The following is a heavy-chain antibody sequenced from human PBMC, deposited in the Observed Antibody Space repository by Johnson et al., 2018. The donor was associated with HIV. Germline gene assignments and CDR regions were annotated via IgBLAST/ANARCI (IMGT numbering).Heavy chain of an antibody. CDR1: GFTFSDYY. CDR3: ASPPSGYDFWDGPNIFDV. V-gene: IGHV3-11*04. D-gene: IGHD3-3*01. J-gene: IGHJ3*01. CDR2: IGSSGSPI. Sequence: QVQLVESGGGLVKPGGSLRLSCAASGFTFSDYYMSWIRQAPGKGLEWISYIGSSGSPIYYADSVTGRFTISRDNSKNTLFLQMNSLRPEDTAIYYCASPPSGYDFWDGPNIFDVWGQGTMVSVAS.